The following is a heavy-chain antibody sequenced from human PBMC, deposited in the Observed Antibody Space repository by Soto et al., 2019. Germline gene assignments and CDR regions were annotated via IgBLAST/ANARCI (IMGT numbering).Heavy chain of an antibody. D-gene: IGHD6-19*01. J-gene: IGHJ2*01. Sequence: EVQLVESGGGLVQPGGSLRLSCAASGFTFSSYWMSWVRQAPGKGLEWVAIIKQDGSEKYYVDSVKGRFTISRDNAKNSLYLQMNSLRAEDTAVYYCARGGGDSSGWYGYFDLWGRGTLVTVSS. V-gene: IGHV3-7*01. CDR3: ARGGGDSSGWYGYFDL. CDR1: GFTFSSYW. CDR2: IKQDGSEK.